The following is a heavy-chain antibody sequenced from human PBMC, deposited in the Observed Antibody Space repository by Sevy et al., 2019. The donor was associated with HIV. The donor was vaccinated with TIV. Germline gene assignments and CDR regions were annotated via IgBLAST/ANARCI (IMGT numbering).Heavy chain of an antibody. J-gene: IGHJ4*02. Sequence: GGYLRLSCAASGFTFSSYWMSWVRQAPGKGLEWVANIKQDGSEKYYVDSVKGRFTISRDNAKNSLYLQMNSLRAEDTAVYYCAREGGMVYAILDYWGQGTLVTVSS. CDR1: GFTFSSYW. V-gene: IGHV3-7*03. CDR2: IKQDGSEK. CDR3: AREGGMVYAILDY. D-gene: IGHD2-8*01.